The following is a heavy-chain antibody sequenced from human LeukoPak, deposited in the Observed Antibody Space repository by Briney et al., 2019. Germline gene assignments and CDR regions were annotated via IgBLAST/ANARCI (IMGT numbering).Heavy chain of an antibody. CDR1: GFTFSSYG. Sequence: GRSLRLSCAASGFTFSSYGMHWVRQAPGKGLEWVAVIWYDGSNKYYADSVKGRFTISRDNSKNTLYLQMNSLRAEDTAVYYCAKDGSEYYYDSSGYAPNWGQGTLVTVSS. V-gene: IGHV3-33*06. CDR3: AKDGSEYYYDSSGYAPN. J-gene: IGHJ4*02. CDR2: IWYDGSNK. D-gene: IGHD3-22*01.